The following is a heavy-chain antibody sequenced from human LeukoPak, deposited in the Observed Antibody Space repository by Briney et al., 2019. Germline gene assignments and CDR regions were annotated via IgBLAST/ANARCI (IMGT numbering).Heavy chain of an antibody. J-gene: IGHJ4*02. D-gene: IGHD4/OR15-4a*01. V-gene: IGHV3-53*01. Sequence: SGESLRLSCGASGFTFSSYSMNWVRQAPGKGLEWVSFIYSDNTHYSDSVKGRFTISRDNSKNTLYLQMNSLRAEDTAVYYCARRAGAYSHPYDYWGQGTLVTVSS. CDR1: GFTFSSYS. CDR3: ARRAGAYSHPYDY. CDR2: IYSDNT.